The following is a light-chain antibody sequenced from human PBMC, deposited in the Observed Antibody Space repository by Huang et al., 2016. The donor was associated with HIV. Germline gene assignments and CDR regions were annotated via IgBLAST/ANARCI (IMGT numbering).Light chain of an antibody. Sequence: EIVMTQSTATLSVSPGERVTLSCRANRSVSTNLAWYQQRPGQAPRLLIDGSSTRAPGIPARFSGSGSGTDFSLTISSLQSEDFALYYCHQYNNWLLSFGGGTRVDI. CDR2: GSS. J-gene: IGKJ4*01. CDR3: HQYNNWLLS. CDR1: RSVSTN. V-gene: IGKV3-15*01.